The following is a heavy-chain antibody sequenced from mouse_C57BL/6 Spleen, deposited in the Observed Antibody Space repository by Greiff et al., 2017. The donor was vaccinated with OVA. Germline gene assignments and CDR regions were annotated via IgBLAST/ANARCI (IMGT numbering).Heavy chain of an antibody. CDR2: IDPSDSYT. Sequence: QVQLQQPGAELVMPGASVKLSCKASGYTFTSYWMHWVKQRPGQGLEWIGEIDPSDSYTNYNQKFKGKSTLTVDKSCSTAYMQLSSLTSEDSAVYSCARSGDYDGAWFAYWGQGTLVTVSA. D-gene: IGHD2-4*01. V-gene: IGHV1-69*01. J-gene: IGHJ3*01. CDR1: GYTFTSYW. CDR3: ARSGDYDGAWFAY.